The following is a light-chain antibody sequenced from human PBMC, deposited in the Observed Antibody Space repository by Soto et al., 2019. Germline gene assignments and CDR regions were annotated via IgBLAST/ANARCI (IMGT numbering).Light chain of an antibody. CDR1: QSVSSY. CDR2: DAS. Sequence: EIVLTQSPAALSFSPGERATLSCRASQSVSSYLAWYQQKPGQGPRLLIYDASNRATGIPARFSGSGSGTDFTLTINSLEPEDFAVYYCQQRSNWPLTFGGGTKVDIK. CDR3: QQRSNWPLT. J-gene: IGKJ4*01. V-gene: IGKV3-11*01.